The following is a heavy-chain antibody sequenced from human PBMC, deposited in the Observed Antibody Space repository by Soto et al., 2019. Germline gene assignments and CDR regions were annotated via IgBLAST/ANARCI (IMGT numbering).Heavy chain of an antibody. Sequence: GGSLRLSCAASGFTFSNAWMNWVRQAPGKGLEWVGRIKSKTDGGTTDYAAPVKGRFTISRDNAKNSLYLQMNSLRAEDTAVYYCARDPKGYCSGGSCYGLDYWGQGTLVTVSS. V-gene: IGHV3-15*07. CDR1: GFTFSNAW. CDR2: IKSKTDGGTT. D-gene: IGHD2-15*01. CDR3: ARDPKGYCSGGSCYGLDY. J-gene: IGHJ4*02.